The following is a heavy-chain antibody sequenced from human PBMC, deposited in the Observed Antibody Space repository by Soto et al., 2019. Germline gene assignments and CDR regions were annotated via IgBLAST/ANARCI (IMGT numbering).Heavy chain of an antibody. CDR1: GFDFTSYS. D-gene: IGHD3-9*01. CDR3: ASARGYVDWLVDY. V-gene: IGHV3-21*01. Sequence: GGSLSLSCAACGFDFTSYSMNWERQDPGKGLEWVSSISSSSSYIYYADSVKGRFTISRDNAKNSLYLQMNSLRAEDTAVYYCASARGYVDWLVDYWGQGTLVTVS. CDR2: ISSSSSYI. J-gene: IGHJ4*02.